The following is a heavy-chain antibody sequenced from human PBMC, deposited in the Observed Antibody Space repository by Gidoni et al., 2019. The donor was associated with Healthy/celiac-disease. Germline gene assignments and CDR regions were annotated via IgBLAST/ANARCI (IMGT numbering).Heavy chain of an antibody. Sequence: EVQLVESGGGLVQPGGSLRLSCAASGFTFSSYSMNWVRQAPGKGLEWVSYISSSSSTIYYADSVKGRFTISRDNAKNSLYLQMNSLRAEDTAVYYCARRPYYDFWSGYYKYYYYMDVWGKGTTVTVSS. CDR3: ARRPYYDFWSGYYKYYYYMDV. V-gene: IGHV3-48*01. CDR1: GFTFSSYS. CDR2: ISSSSSTI. D-gene: IGHD3-3*01. J-gene: IGHJ6*03.